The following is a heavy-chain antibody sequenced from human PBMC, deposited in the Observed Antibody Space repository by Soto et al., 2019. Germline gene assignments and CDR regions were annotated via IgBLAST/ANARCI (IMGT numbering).Heavy chain of an antibody. CDR2: IYPSDSDT. CDR3: ARGGVSTRTFDY. J-gene: IGHJ4*02. D-gene: IGHD3-3*01. V-gene: IGHV5-51*01. Sequence: IAWVRQMPGKGLELMGIIYPSDSDTRYRPSFQGQVTISADKSISSAYLQWSSLRASDTAMYYCARGGVSTRTFDYWGQGTL.